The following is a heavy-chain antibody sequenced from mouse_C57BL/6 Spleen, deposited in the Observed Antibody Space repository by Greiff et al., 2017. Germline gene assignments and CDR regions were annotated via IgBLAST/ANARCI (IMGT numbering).Heavy chain of an antibody. V-gene: IGHV1-64*01. D-gene: IGHD2-1*01. J-gene: IGHJ4*01. CDR3: ARSHGNYDAMDY. Sequence: QVQLQQSGAELVKPGASVKLSCKASGYTFTSYWMHWVKQRPGQGLEWIGMIHPNSGSTNYNEKFKSKATLTVDKSSSTAYMQLSSLTSEDSAVYYCARSHGNYDAMDYWGQGTSVTVSS. CDR1: GYTFTSYW. CDR2: IHPNSGST.